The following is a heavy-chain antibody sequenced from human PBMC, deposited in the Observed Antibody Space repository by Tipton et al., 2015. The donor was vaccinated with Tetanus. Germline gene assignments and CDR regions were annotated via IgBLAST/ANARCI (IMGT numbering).Heavy chain of an antibody. CDR2: IYYSGTT. J-gene: IGHJ3*02. CDR3: ARVDPFDGRGYGGAFDI. Sequence: TLSLTCSVSDGPVSSGGFYWGWVRQVTGKGLEWIGNIYYSGTTYYTPSLRGRLSISVDTSKNQFSLKLTSVNAADTAVYYCARVDPFDGRGYGGAFDIWGHGAMVTVSS. CDR1: DGPVSSGGFY. D-gene: IGHD3-22*01. V-gene: IGHV4-31*03.